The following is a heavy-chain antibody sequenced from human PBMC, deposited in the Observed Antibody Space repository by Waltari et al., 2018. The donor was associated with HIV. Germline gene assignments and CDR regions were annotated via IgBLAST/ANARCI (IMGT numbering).Heavy chain of an antibody. J-gene: IGHJ5*02. CDR1: GFSFSTYT. CDR3: ARDDSDAYHLGWFDP. CDR2: VTSDSDAL. D-gene: IGHD3-16*01. V-gene: IGHV3-48*01. Sequence: VLLVESGGDLVQPGGSLRLPCAASGFSFSTYTTHWVRQAPGQGLDWLASVTSDSDALYNEQAVRSRFIDARDNADNSLHLEMNSLRADDTAVYYCARDDSDAYHLGWFDPWGQGTLVSVSS.